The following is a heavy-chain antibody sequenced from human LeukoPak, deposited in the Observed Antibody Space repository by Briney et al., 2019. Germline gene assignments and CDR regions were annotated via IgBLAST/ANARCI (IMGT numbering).Heavy chain of an antibody. CDR1: GFTFSDYY. V-gene: IGHV3-23*01. CDR3: AKGSGYYPEGSDY. D-gene: IGHD3-22*01. Sequence: SGGSLRLSCAASGFTFSDYYMSWIRQAPGKGLEWVSGISGSGGSTYYADSVKGRLTISRDNSKNTLYLQMNSLRAEDTAVYYCAKGSGYYPEGSDYWGQGTLVTVSS. CDR2: ISGSGGST. J-gene: IGHJ4*02.